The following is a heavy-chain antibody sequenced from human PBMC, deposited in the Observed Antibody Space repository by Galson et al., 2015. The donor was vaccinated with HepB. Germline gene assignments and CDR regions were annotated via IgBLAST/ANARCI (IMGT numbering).Heavy chain of an antibody. CDR2: IKQDGSEK. D-gene: IGHD6-13*01. V-gene: IGHV3-7*01. J-gene: IGHJ6*02. CDR3: AKGTADYYYYGMDV. CDR1: GFTFSSYW. Sequence: SLRLSCAASGFTFSSYWMSWVRQAPGKGLEWVANIKQDGSEKYYVDSVKGRFTISRDNAKNSLYLQMNSLRAEDTAVYYCAKGTADYYYYGMDVWGQGTTVTVSS.